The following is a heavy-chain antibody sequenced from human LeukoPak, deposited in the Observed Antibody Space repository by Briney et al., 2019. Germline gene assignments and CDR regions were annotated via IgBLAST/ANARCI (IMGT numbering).Heavy chain of an antibody. CDR3: ARQGSVAGIGDAFDI. CDR2: INSDGSST. Sequence: GGSLRLSCAASGFTFSSYWMHWVRQAPGKGLVWVSRINSDGSSTSYADSAKGRFTISRDNAKNTPYLQMNSLRAEDTAVYYCARQGSVAGIGDAFDIWGQGTMVTVSS. D-gene: IGHD6-19*01. V-gene: IGHV3-74*01. CDR1: GFTFSSYW. J-gene: IGHJ3*02.